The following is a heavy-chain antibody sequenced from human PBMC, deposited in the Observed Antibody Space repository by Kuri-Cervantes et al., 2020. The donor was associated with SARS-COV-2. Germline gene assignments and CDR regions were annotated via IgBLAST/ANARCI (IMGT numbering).Heavy chain of an antibody. CDR1: GFTFNYYA. D-gene: IGHD3-10*01. CDR3: AKAKGFRELFFDY. J-gene: IGHJ4*02. V-gene: IGHV3-23*01. CDR2: ISGDGNRA. Sequence: GESLEISCTASGFTFNYYAMRWVRQAPGKGVEWVSGISGDGNRADYADSVKGRFTIPRNNSNNMLYLQMNCLRAEDTAVYYCAKAKGFRELFFDYWGQGTLVTVSS.